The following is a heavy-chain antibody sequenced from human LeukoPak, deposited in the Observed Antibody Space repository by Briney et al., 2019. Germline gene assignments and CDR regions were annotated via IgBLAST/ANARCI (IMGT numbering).Heavy chain of an antibody. CDR3: ARQWGIANWFDP. Sequence: PSETLSLTCTVSGGSLSSYYWSWIRQPAGKGLEWIGRVYTSGSTNYNPPLKSRVTMSIDTSKNQFSLEVSSVTAEDTAVYYCARQWGIANWFDPWGQGTLVTVSS. CDR2: VYTSGST. CDR1: GGSLSSYY. V-gene: IGHV4-4*07. J-gene: IGHJ5*02. D-gene: IGHD3-16*01.